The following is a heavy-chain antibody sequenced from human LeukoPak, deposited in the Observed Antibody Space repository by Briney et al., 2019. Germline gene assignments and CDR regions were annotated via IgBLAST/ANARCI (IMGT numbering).Heavy chain of an antibody. J-gene: IGHJ4*02. V-gene: IGHV4-34*01. D-gene: IGHD2-15*01. CDR2: INHSGST. CDR3: ARAPTWSPGYCFDY. Sequence: SETLSLTCAVYGGSFSGYYWSWIRQPPGKELEWIGEINHSGSTNYNPSLKSRVTISVDTSKNQFSLKLSSVTAADTAVYYCARAPTWSPGYCFDYWGQGTLVTVSS. CDR1: GGSFSGYY.